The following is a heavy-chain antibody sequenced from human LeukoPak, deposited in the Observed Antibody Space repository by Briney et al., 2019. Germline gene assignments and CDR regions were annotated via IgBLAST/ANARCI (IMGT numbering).Heavy chain of an antibody. CDR1: GYTFTSYG. Sequence: GASVKVSCKASGYTFTSYGINWVRQATGQGLEWMGWMNPNSGNTGYAQKFQGRVTITRNTSISTAYMELSSLRSEDTAVYYCARVTYDSSGADAFDIWGQGTMVTVSS. V-gene: IGHV1-8*03. J-gene: IGHJ3*02. CDR2: MNPNSGNT. D-gene: IGHD3-22*01. CDR3: ARVTYDSSGADAFDI.